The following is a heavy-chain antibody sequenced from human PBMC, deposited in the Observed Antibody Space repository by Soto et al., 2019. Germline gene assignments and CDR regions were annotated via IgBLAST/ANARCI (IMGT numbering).Heavy chain of an antibody. Sequence: GGSLRLSCAASGFTFRNYVMNWVRQAPGKGLEWVSCISGSGGRTIYADSVKGRFTISRDNSKNTLYLQMHSLRAEDTAIYYCAKHREVVGATWDPFDYWGQGILVTVSS. CDR2: ISGSGGRT. J-gene: IGHJ4*02. V-gene: IGHV3-23*01. CDR3: AKHREVVGATWDPFDY. CDR1: GFTFRNYV. D-gene: IGHD1-26*01.